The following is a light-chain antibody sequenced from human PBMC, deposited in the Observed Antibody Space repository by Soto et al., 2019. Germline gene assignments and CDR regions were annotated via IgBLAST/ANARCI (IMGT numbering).Light chain of an antibody. CDR3: QQTYSPPLT. CDR1: QPIGTF. CDR2: NSF. J-gene: IGKJ4*01. V-gene: IGKV1-39*01. Sequence: DIQMTQSPSSLSASVGDRVTISCRTSQPIGTFLNWYQQKPGKAPSLVIFNSFNLESLRSSGSGAGTDFTLTIKNVQPEDSATYFCQQTYSPPLTFGGGTKVEIE.